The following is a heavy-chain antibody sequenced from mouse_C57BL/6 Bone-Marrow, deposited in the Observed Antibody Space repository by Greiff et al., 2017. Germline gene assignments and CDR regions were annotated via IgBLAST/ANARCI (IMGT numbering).Heavy chain of an antibody. J-gene: IGHJ1*03. V-gene: IGHV5-17*01. CDR3: ARIITTVVAEGYFDV. D-gene: IGHD1-1*01. CDR2: ISSGSSTI. Sequence: EVKLMESGGGLVKPGGSLKLSCAASGFTFSDYGMHWVRQAPEKGLEWVAYISSGSSTIYYADTVKGRFTISRDNAKNTLFLQMTSLRSEDTAMYYCARIITTVVAEGYFDVWGTGTTVTVSS. CDR1: GFTFSDYG.